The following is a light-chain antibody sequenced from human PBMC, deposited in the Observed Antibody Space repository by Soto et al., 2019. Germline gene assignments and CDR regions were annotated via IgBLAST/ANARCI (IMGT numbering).Light chain of an antibody. CDR2: EVT. J-gene: IGLJ1*01. V-gene: IGLV2-14*01. Sequence: QSALTQPPSVSGSPGQSITISCSGTSSDVGGYNFVSWYQHHPGRPPKLIIYEVTTRPSGVSHRFSGSKSGNTASLTISGLQAEDEADYYCTSYTATTPYVFGSGTKLTVL. CDR3: TSYTATTPYV. CDR1: SSDVGGYNF.